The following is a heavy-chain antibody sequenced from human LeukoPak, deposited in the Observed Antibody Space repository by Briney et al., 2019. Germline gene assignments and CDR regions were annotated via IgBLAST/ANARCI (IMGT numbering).Heavy chain of an antibody. CDR1: GFTFSSYA. CDR3: ARDRNDYYDFWSGSGYYYYGMDV. V-gene: IGHV3-30*04. CDR2: ISYDGSNK. J-gene: IGHJ6*02. Sequence: GGSLRLSCAASGFTFSSYATHWVRQAPGKGLEWVAVISYDGSNKYYADSVKGRFTISRDNSKNTLYLQMNSLRAEDTAVYYCARDRNDYYDFWSGSGYYYYGMDVWGQGTTVTVSS. D-gene: IGHD3-3*01.